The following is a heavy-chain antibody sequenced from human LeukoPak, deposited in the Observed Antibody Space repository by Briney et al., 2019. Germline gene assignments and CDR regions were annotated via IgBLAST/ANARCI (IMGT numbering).Heavy chain of an antibody. J-gene: IGHJ4*02. CDR3: ARNPPLGSFNY. D-gene: IGHD1-26*01. V-gene: IGHV4-59*11. CDR2: IYYSGST. CDR1: GGSISSHY. Sequence: SETLSLTCTVSGGSISSHYWSWIRQPPGKGLEWIGYIYYSGSTNYDPSLKSRVTISVDTSKNQFSLKLSSGTAADTAVYYCARNPPLGSFNYWGQRTLVTVSS.